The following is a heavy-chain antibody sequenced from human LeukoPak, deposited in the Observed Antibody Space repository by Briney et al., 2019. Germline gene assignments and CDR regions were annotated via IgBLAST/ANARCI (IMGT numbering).Heavy chain of an antibody. Sequence: GGSLRLSCAASGFTFDDYGMSWVRQAPGKGLEWVSAISGSGGSTYYADSVKGRFTISRDNSKNTLYLQMNSLRAEDTAVYYCAKGAAAGTPSCFDYWGQGTLVTVSS. V-gene: IGHV3-23*01. CDR1: GFTFDDYG. CDR3: AKGAAAGTPSCFDY. D-gene: IGHD6-13*01. CDR2: ISGSGGST. J-gene: IGHJ4*02.